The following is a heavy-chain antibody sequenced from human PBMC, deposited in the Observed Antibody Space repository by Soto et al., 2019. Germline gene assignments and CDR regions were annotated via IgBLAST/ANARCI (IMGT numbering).Heavy chain of an antibody. D-gene: IGHD3-10*01. CDR2: IYYSGTT. J-gene: IGHJ6*02. CDR3: AAACVARRGFNSYGLYV. CDR1: GGSLSSVGYY. Sequence: SETMSLTCAVSGGSLSSVGYYWYWNRQNPGKGLEWIGYIYYSGTTYYNPSLKSRVTISVDTSKNQFSLQLSSVTAADTAVYSWAAACVARRGFNSYGLYVRGPGTTVTVSS. V-gene: IGHV4-31*11.